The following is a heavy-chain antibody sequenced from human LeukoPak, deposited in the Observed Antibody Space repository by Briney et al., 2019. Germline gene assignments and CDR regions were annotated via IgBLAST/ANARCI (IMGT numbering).Heavy chain of an antibody. Sequence: GRSLRLSCAASGFTFSSYAMHWVRQAPGKGLEWVSGISGSGGSTYYADSVKGRFTISRDNSKNTLYLQMNSLRAEDTAVYYCAKDLGGQYGLDYFDYWGQGTLVTVSS. CDR1: GFTFSSYA. CDR3: AKDLGGQYGLDYFDY. V-gene: IGHV3-23*01. J-gene: IGHJ4*02. CDR2: ISGSGGST. D-gene: IGHD3-16*01.